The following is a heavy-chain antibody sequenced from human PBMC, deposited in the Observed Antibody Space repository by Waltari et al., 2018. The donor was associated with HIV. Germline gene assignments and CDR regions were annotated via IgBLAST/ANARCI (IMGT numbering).Heavy chain of an antibody. Sequence: QLQLQESGTGLVLPSETLSLTCTVSGDSITTTAYSWGWIRQSPGELLEWIGSISSTGHTYFDPFLKSRIILSVDTSRNQFSLTLRSVTAADTARYYCARQSWTAGNNHFDPWGQGILVTVSS. CDR3: ARQSWTAGNNHFDP. J-gene: IGHJ5*02. V-gene: IGHV4-39*01. CDR1: GDSITTTAYS. CDR2: ISSTGHT. D-gene: IGHD2-21*02.